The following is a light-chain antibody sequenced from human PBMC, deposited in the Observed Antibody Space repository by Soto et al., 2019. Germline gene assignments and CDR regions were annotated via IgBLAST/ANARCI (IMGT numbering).Light chain of an antibody. CDR1: QAISNC. CDR2: AAS. V-gene: IGKV1-27*01. Sequence: DFQMTQSPSSLSASVGDRVTITCRANQAISNCLAWYHQRPGKVPQVLIYAASTLQSGVPSRFSGRGSGSEFTLTINGLQPEDVGTYYCQRYNGAPYTFGQGTKVEIK. CDR3: QRYNGAPYT. J-gene: IGKJ2*01.